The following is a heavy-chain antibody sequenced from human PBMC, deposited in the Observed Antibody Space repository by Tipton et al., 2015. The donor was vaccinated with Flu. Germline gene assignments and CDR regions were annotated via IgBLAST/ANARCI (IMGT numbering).Heavy chain of an antibody. CDR1: GGSISSYY. V-gene: IGHV4-59*01. CDR3: ARVVGAARPGWFDP. J-gene: IGHJ5*02. D-gene: IGHD6-6*01. Sequence: TLSLTCTVSGGSISSYYWSWIRQPPGKGLEWIGYIYYSGSTNYNPSLKSRVTISVGTSKNQFSLKLSSVTAADTAVYYCARVVGAARPGWFDPWGQGTLVTVSS. CDR2: IYYSGST.